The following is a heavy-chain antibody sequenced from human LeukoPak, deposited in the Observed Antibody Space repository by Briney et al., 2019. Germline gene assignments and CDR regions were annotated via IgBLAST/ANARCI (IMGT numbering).Heavy chain of an antibody. J-gene: IGHJ6*02. CDR2: TYYRSKWYN. V-gene: IGHV6-1*01. Sequence: SPTLSLTFAISGDSVSINSAAWNWVRQSPSRGLEWLGSTYYRSKWYNDYAVSVKSRITINPDTSKNQFSLQLNSVTPEDTAVYYCARAPIVVVPAAMEGLCGMDVWGQGTTVTVSS. D-gene: IGHD2-2*01. CDR1: GDSVSINSAA. CDR3: ARAPIVVVPAAMEGLCGMDV.